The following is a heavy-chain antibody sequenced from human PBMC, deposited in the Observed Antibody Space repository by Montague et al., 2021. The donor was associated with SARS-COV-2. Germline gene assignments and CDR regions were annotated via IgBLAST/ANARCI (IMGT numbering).Heavy chain of an antibody. D-gene: IGHD1-26*01. J-gene: IGHJ4*02. V-gene: IGHV6-1*01. Sequence: CTISRDSVSRNSAAWNWIRQSPSRGLEWLGRTYCRSKWYNDYAVSVKSRITINPDTSKNQISLQLNSVTPEDTAVYYCARTSASSDYWGQGTLVTVSS. CDR2: TYCRSKWYN. CDR3: ARTSASSDY. CDR1: RDSVSRNSAA.